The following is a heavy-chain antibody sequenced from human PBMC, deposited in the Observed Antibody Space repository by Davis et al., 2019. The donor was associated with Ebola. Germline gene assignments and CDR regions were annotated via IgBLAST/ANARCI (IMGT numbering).Heavy chain of an antibody. CDR1: GGSISGYY. CDR2: INHSGST. CDR3: ARQFPWIQLWRRFDP. J-gene: IGHJ5*02. D-gene: IGHD5-18*01. V-gene: IGHV4-34*01. Sequence: MPSETLSLTCTVSGGSISGYYWSWIRQPPGKGLEWIGEINHSGSTNYNPSLKSRVTISVDTSKNQFSLKLSSVTAADTAVYYCARQFPWIQLWRRFDPWGQGTLVTVSS.